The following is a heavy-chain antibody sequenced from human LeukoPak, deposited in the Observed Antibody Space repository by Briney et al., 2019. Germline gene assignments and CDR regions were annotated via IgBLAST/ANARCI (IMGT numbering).Heavy chain of an antibody. V-gene: IGHV3-23*01. CDR1: GFTFSNYA. CDR2: ITGSGGNT. D-gene: IGHD3-9*01. J-gene: IGHJ4*02. Sequence: GASLRLSCAASGFTFSNYAMSWVRQAPGKGLEWVSAITGSGGNTYYADSAKGQFTISRDNSKNTVFLQMNSLRAEDTAVYYCAKWGDYDVLTGYYVSDYWGQGTLVTVSS. CDR3: AKWGDYDVLTGYYVSDY.